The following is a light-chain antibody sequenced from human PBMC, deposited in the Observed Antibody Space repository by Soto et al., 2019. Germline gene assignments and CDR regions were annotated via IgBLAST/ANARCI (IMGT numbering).Light chain of an antibody. Sequence: EIVLTQSPGTLSLSPGERATLSCRASQSVSSSYLAWYRQKPGQDPRLLIYGASTRATGIPDRFSGSGSGTDLNLTISRLEPEDFAVYYCQQYGSSPVTFGQWTKVESK. CDR2: GAS. CDR3: QQYGSSPVT. CDR1: QSVSSSY. V-gene: IGKV3-20*01. J-gene: IGKJ1*01.